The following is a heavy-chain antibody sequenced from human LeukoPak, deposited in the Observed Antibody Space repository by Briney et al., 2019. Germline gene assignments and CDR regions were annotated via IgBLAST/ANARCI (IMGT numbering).Heavy chain of an antibody. CDR2: SNPGSGYT. V-gene: IGHV1-3*02. CDR3: ARDQTGANGFDY. J-gene: IGHJ4*02. CDR1: GYTFTNYA. Sequence: ASVKVSCKASGYTFTNYAMHWVRQAPGQRLEWMGWSNPGSGYTKYSEDFQGRVIITRDTTANTAYMELSRLRSDDTAVYYCARDQTGANGFDYWGQGTLVTVSS. D-gene: IGHD4/OR15-4a*01.